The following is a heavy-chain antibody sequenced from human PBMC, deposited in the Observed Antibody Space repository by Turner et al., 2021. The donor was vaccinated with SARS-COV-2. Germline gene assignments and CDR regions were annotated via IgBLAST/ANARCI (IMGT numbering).Heavy chain of an antibody. V-gene: IGHV4-30-4*01. J-gene: IGHJ4*02. Sequence: QVQLQESGPGLVKPSQTLSLTCTVPGGSISSGDYYWSWIRQPPGKGLEWIGYIYFSGSTYYNPSLKSRVTISVDTSKSQFSLKLSSVTAADTAVYYCARVVVLRRAYFDYRGQGTLVTVSS. CDR2: IYFSGST. D-gene: IGHD2-8*01. CDR1: GGSISSGDYY. CDR3: ARVVVLRRAYFDY.